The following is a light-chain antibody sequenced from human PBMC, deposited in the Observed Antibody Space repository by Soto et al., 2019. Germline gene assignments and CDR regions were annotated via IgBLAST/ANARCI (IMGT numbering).Light chain of an antibody. CDR1: QSINGN. V-gene: IGKV3-15*01. Sequence: EIVMTQSPATLSVSPGERATLSCRASQSINGNLAWYQRKPGQAPRLLMYATSVRATGIPARFSGSGSGTEYTLTISSLQSEDFAIFYCQQYNNWYSFGQGTKVDIK. CDR2: ATS. J-gene: IGKJ2*03. CDR3: QQYNNWYS.